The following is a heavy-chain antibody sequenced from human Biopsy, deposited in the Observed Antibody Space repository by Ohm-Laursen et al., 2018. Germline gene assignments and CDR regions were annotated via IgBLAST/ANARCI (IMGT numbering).Heavy chain of an antibody. D-gene: IGHD1-7*01. V-gene: IGHV3-9*01. J-gene: IGHJ6*02. CDR1: GFSFDDFA. Sequence: SLRLSCSASGFSFDDFAMHWVRQSPGKGLEWFAGIDWNSRNINYGDSVKGRFSVSRDNAKNSLYLQMNSLRGEDTALYYCVKDTNWNYVWDRPGATKGMDVWGQGTTVTVSS. CDR2: IDWNSRNI. CDR3: VKDTNWNYVWDRPGATKGMDV.